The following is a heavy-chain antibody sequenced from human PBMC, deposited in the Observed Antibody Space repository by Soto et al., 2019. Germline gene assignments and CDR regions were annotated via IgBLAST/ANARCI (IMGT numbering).Heavy chain of an antibody. CDR1: GFTFSVYS. CDR3: ARDYRPYDY. V-gene: IGHV3-21*01. CDR2: ISGSSTYT. Sequence: EVQLVESGGGLVKPGGSLRLSCAASGFTFSVYSMNWVRQAPGKGLEWVSSISGSSTYTYYADSVKGRFTISRDNAKNSLYLQMNSRRAEDTAVYYCARDYRPYDYWGQGTLVTVSS. D-gene: IGHD3-16*02. J-gene: IGHJ4*02.